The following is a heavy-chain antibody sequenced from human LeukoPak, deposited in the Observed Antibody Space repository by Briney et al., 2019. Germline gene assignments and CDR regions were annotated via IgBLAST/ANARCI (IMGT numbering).Heavy chain of an antibody. CDR3: ARKGTGLAFDV. Sequence: ASVKVSCKASDYTFTSYGISWVRQAPGQGLEYMGWISANNGDTSYPQKVQGRVTMTTDTSTTTAYMELRSLRSDDTAVYYRARKGTGLAFDVWGQGTMVTVSS. V-gene: IGHV1-18*04. CDR1: DYTFTSYG. D-gene: IGHD3-10*01. J-gene: IGHJ3*01. CDR2: ISANNGDT.